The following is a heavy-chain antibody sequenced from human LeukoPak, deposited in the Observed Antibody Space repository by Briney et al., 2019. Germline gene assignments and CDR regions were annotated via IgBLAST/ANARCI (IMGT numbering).Heavy chain of an antibody. D-gene: IGHD3-10*01. V-gene: IGHV3-23*01. CDR2: ISGSGST. J-gene: IGHJ4*02. CDR1: GFTFSSYE. Sequence: GGSLRLSCAASGFTFSSYEMNWVRQTPGKGLEWVSDISGSGSTYYADSVKGRFTISRDNSKNMLYLQMNSLRADDTAVYYCAKGPRTVRFGDRHKGMFDYWGQGTLVTVSS. CDR3: AKGPRTVRFGDRHKGMFDY.